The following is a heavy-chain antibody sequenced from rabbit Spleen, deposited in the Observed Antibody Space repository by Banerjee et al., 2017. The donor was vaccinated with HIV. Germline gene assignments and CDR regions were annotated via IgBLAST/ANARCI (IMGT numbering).Heavy chain of an antibody. CDR2: IYNGDGGT. D-gene: IGHD1-1*01. CDR1: GFSFSSSYW. CDR3: ARVPSNNRLTRLDL. J-gene: IGHJ3*01. V-gene: IGHV1S45*01. Sequence: QEQLEESGGDLVKPGASLTLTCTASGFSFSSSYWICWVRQAPGKGPEWIACIYNGDGGTYYASWVNGRFTISKTSTTVDLQMTSLTAADTATYFCARVPSNNRLTRLDLWAQGTLVTVS.